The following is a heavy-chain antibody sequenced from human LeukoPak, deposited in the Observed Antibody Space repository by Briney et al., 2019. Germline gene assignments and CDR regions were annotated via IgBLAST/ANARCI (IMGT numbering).Heavy chain of an antibody. Sequence: GGSLRLSCAASGFTFSSYWMSWVRQAPGKGLEWVANIKQDGSEKYYVDSVKGRFTISRDNAKNSLYLQMNSLRAEDTAVYYCARDSPSMVRGVTDYWGQGTLVTVSS. D-gene: IGHD3-10*01. CDR2: IKQDGSEK. V-gene: IGHV3-7*01. CDR3: ARDSPSMVRGVTDY. CDR1: GFTFSSYW. J-gene: IGHJ4*02.